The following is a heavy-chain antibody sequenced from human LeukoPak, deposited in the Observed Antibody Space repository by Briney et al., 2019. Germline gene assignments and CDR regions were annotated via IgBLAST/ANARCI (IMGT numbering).Heavy chain of an antibody. D-gene: IGHD1-1*01. J-gene: IGHJ4*02. CDR3: SREGGNSRSLDY. V-gene: IGHV4-4*07. CDR1: GGSISGYC. CDR2: IYTSGNT. Sequence: PSETLSLTCTVSGGSISGYCWSWIRQPAGKGLEWIGRIYTSGNTNYNPSLMSRVTMSLDTSKNQFSLKLTSLTAADTAVYYCSREGGNSRSLDYWGQGTLVTVSS.